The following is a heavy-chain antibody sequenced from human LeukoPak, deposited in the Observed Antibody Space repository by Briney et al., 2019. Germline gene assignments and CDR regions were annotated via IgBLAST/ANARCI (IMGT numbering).Heavy chain of an antibody. CDR1: GYKFTDYW. CDR3: VRRNGDFELDH. D-gene: IGHD3-10*01. V-gene: IGHV5-51*01. J-gene: IGHJ4*02. CDR2: IYPADSKA. Sequence: GESLKISCEGSGYKFTDYWIGWVRQMPGKGLEWMGIIYPADSKAKYSLSFQGQVTISVDKSISTAYLQWSSLKASDTAMYRCVRRNGDFELDHWGQGTPVTVSS.